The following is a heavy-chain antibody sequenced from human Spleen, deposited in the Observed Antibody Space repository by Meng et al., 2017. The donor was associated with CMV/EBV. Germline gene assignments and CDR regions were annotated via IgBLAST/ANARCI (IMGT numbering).Heavy chain of an antibody. V-gene: IGHV3-66*02. CDR3: ARGGSSGYGYDY. J-gene: IGHJ4*02. CDR1: GFTFSSND. D-gene: IGHD3-22*01. Sequence: GGSLRLSCAASGFTFSSNDMHWVRQAPGKGLEWVSVIYSGGSTYYADSVKGRFTISRDNSKNTLYLQMNSLRAEDTAVYYCARGGSSGYGYDYWGQGTLVTVSS. CDR2: IYSGGST.